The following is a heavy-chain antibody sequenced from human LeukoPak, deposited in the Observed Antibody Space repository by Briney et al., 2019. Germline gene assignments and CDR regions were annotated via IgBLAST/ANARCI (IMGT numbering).Heavy chain of an antibody. Sequence: ASVKVSCKTSGYSENFYGITWVRQVAGQGLEWMGWISAQHGQTEYTPNSQDRVTMTTDTYTNTAYMELRSLRSDDTAVYYCAGSLGYCTSNVCYLKYWGQGTLVTVSS. CDR3: AGSLGYCTSNVCYLKY. J-gene: IGHJ4*02. CDR1: GYSENFYG. CDR2: ISAQHGQT. V-gene: IGHV1-18*01. D-gene: IGHD2-8*01.